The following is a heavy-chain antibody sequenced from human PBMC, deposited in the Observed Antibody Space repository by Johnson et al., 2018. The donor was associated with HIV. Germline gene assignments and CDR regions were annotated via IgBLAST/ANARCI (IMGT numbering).Heavy chain of an antibody. J-gene: IGHJ3*02. CDR3: AKDPMVATPANAFDI. CDR2: ISYDGSKT. Sequence: QVQLVESGGGLIQPGGSLRLSCAASGFAVSHYGMHWVRQAPGKGLEWVALISYDGSKTYYVDSVKARFTISRDDARNTLYLQMNSLRAEDTAVYYCAKDPMVATPANAFDIWGQGTMVTVSS. D-gene: IGHD5-12*01. V-gene: IGHV3-30*18. CDR1: GFAVSHYG.